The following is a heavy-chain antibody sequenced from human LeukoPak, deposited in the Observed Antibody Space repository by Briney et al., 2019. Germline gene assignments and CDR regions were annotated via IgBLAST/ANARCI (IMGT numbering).Heavy chain of an antibody. D-gene: IGHD2-2*01. Sequence: GGSLRLSCVTSGFIFSSYGIHWVRQAPGKGLEWVAWHFASNKYYAESVRGRFTMSRDNSKSTLYLQMDSLRVEDTAVYYCARDLCSTTSCFDYWGQGTLVSVSS. J-gene: IGHJ4*02. CDR3: ARDLCSTTSCFDY. CDR1: GFIFSSYG. V-gene: IGHV3-33*01. CDR2: HFASNK.